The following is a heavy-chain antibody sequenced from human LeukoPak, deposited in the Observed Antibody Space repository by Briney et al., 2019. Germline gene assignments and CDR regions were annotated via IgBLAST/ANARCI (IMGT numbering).Heavy chain of an antibody. J-gene: IGHJ4*02. V-gene: IGHV4-59*01. CDR3: ARAHGDYLFDY. Sequence: SETLSLTCTVSGGSISSYYWSWIRQPPGKGLEWIGYIYYSGSTNYNPSLKSRVTISVDTSKNQFSLKLSSVTAAGTAVYYCARAHGDYLFDYWGQGTLVTVSS. CDR1: GGSISSYY. D-gene: IGHD4-17*01. CDR2: IYYSGST.